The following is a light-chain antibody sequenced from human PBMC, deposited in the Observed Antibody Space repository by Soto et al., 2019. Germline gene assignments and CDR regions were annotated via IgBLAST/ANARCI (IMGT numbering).Light chain of an antibody. J-gene: IGLJ2*01. Sequence: QSVLTQPASVSGSPGQSITISCTGTSSDVGSYNYVSWYQQHPGKAPKLMIYDVSNRPSGVSNRFSGSKSGNTASLTISGLQAEDEADYYCSSYTSSTTLPVVFGGGTQLTVL. CDR2: DVS. CDR3: SSYTSSTTLPVV. V-gene: IGLV2-14*01. CDR1: SSDVGSYNY.